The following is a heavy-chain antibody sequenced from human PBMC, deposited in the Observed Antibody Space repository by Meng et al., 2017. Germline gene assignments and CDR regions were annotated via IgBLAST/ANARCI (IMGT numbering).Heavy chain of an antibody. CDR2: INHSGST. Sequence: HVQLPAWGAGLLKPSGTLSLTCAVYGGSFSGYYWSWIRQPPGKGLEWIGEINHSGSTNYNPSLKSRVTISVDTSKNQFSLKLSSVTAADTAVYYCARVPGGIGATDYWGQGTLVTVSS. J-gene: IGHJ4*02. V-gene: IGHV4-34*01. CDR3: ARVPGGIGATDY. D-gene: IGHD3-10*01. CDR1: GGSFSGYY.